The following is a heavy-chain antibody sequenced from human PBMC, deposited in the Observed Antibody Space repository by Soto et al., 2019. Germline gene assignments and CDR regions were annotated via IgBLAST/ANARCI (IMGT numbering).Heavy chain of an antibody. Sequence: PSETLSLTCTVSGGSISSYYWSWIRQPPGKGLEWIGYIYYSGSTNYNPSLKSRVTISVDTSKNQFSLKLSSVTAADTAVYYCAREGFEYYYYYMDVWGKGTTVTVSS. V-gene: IGHV4-59*01. J-gene: IGHJ6*03. CDR3: AREGFEYYYYYMDV. CDR1: GGSISSYY. CDR2: IYYSGST.